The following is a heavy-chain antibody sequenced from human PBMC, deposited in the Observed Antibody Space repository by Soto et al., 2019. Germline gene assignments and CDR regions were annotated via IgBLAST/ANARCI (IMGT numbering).Heavy chain of an antibody. Sequence: GGSLRLSCAASGFTFSSYAMSWVRQAPGKGLEWVSAISGSGGSTYYADSVKGRFTISRDNSKNTLYLQMNSLRAEDTAVYYCAKERMEGSGQHGYYYYYYGMDVWGQGTTVTVSS. D-gene: IGHD3-10*01. CDR3: AKERMEGSGQHGYYYYYYGMDV. CDR2: ISGSGGST. J-gene: IGHJ6*02. CDR1: GFTFSSYA. V-gene: IGHV3-23*01.